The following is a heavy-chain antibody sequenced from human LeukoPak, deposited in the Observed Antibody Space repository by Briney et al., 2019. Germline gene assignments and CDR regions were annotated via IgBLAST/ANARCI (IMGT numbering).Heavy chain of an antibody. CDR3: ASDREYYYGSGSFDY. V-gene: IGHV3-7*04. J-gene: IGHJ4*02. CDR2: IKQDGSEK. D-gene: IGHD3-10*01. CDR1: GFTFNDYW. Sequence: GGSLRLSCAASGFTFNDYWMTWVRQAPGKGLEWVANIKQDGSEKYYVDSVKGRFTISRDNAKNSLYLQMNSLRAEDTAVYYCASDREYYYGSGSFDYWGQGTLVTVSS.